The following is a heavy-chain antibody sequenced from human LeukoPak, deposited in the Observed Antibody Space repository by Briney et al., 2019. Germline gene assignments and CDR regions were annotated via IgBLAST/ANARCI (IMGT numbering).Heavy chain of an antibody. Sequence: PSETLSLTCAVYGGPFRGFFWSWIRQAPGKGLEWIGEVSHSGSSNYNPSLRSRISISLDTSKCQFSLKLTSVTAADSAVYYCARGIFYGGRNQYIWFDLWGQGTLVTVSS. CDR2: VSHSGSS. V-gene: IGHV4-34*01. J-gene: IGHJ5*02. CDR3: ARGIFYGGRNQYIWFDL. CDR1: GGPFRGFF. D-gene: IGHD4-23*01.